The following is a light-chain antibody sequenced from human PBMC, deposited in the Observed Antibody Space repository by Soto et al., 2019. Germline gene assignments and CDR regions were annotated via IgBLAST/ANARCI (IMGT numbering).Light chain of an antibody. CDR2: AAS. V-gene: IGKV1-39*01. CDR1: QSISSS. Sequence: DIQMTQSPSSLSASVGERVNITCRASQSISSSLNWYQQKPGKAPRLLIYAASSLQSDVPSRFSGGGSGTDFTLTIRSLQPEDFATYSCQQSDSTPYTFGQGTKLEIK. J-gene: IGKJ2*01. CDR3: QQSDSTPYT.